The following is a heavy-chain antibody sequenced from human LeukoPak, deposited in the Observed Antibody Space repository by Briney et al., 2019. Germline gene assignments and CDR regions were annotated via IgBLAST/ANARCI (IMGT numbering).Heavy chain of an antibody. CDR1: GYTFTRYY. V-gene: IGHV1-46*01. D-gene: IGHD3-10*01. CDR2: INPSGGST. CDR3: AREMLRGGVWAFDI. Sequence: ASVKVSCKASGYTFTRYYMHWVRRAPGQGLKWMGIINPSGGSTTYAQKFQGRVTMTRDTSTSTVYMELSSLRSEDTAVYYCAREMLRGGVWAFDIWGQGTMVTVSS. J-gene: IGHJ3*02.